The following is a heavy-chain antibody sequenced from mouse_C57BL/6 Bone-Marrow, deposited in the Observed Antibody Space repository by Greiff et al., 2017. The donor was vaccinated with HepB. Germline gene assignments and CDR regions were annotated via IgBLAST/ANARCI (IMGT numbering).Heavy chain of an antibody. Sequence: VKLLESGAELVKPGASVKLSCKASGYTFTSYWMHWVQQGPGQGLEWIGMIHPNSGSIYYKEKFKSRYTLTVDKSTSTAYMQLSSLTSEDSAVYYSARHYGSEDAMDYWGQGTSVTVAS. V-gene: IGHV1-64*01. D-gene: IGHD1-1*01. J-gene: IGHJ4*01. CDR1: GYTFTSYW. CDR3: ARHYGSEDAMDY. CDR2: IHPNSGSI.